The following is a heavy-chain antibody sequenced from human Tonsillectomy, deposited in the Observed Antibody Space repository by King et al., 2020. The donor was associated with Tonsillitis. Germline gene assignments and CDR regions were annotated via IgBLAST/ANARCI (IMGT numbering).Heavy chain of an antibody. Sequence: QLVQSGPEVKKPGASVKVSCKTSGYTFTSYGISWVRQAPGQGLEWMGWISTYSDTTNYAQYLQGRVTMTTDTSTRTAYLELRSLRSDDTAVYYCARDRDYYYNGMDVWGQGTTVTVSS. V-gene: IGHV1-18*01. CDR2: ISTYSDTT. CDR1: GYTFTSYG. J-gene: IGHJ6*02. CDR3: ARDRDYYYNGMDV. D-gene: IGHD3-10*01.